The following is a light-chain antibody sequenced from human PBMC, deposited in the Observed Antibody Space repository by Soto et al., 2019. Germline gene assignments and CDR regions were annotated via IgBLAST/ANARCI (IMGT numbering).Light chain of an antibody. Sequence: DIQMTPSPSSLSASVGDRVTITCRASQSFSSYLNWYQQKPGKAPKLLIYASSSLQSGVPSRFSGRGSGTDFTLTISSLQPEDFATYYCQQSYSTLWTFGQGTKVEIK. CDR3: QQSYSTLWT. CDR2: ASS. V-gene: IGKV1-39*01. J-gene: IGKJ1*01. CDR1: QSFSSY.